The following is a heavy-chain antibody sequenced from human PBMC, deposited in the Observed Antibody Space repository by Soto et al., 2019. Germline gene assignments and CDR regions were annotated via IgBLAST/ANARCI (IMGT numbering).Heavy chain of an antibody. J-gene: IGHJ4*02. Sequence: GGSLRLSCAASGSTFSNAWMSWVRQAPGKGLEWVGRIKSKTDGGTTDYAAPVKGRFTISRDDSKNTLYLQMNSLKTEDTAVYYCTTPGWIWYGDYGDDTSYFDYWGQGTLVTVSS. V-gene: IGHV3-15*01. CDR3: TTPGWIWYGDYGDDTSYFDY. D-gene: IGHD4-17*01. CDR1: GSTFSNAW. CDR2: IKSKTDGGTT.